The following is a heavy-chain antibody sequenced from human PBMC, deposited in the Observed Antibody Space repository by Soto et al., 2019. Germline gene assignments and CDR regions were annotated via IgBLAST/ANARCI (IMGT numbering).Heavy chain of an antibody. CDR1: GFTFSSYA. CDR2: ISGSGGST. D-gene: IGHD3-22*01. V-gene: IGHV3-23*01. CDR3: ANAKSPCYYDCSGYYYYFDY. Sequence: GGSLRLSCAASGFTFSSYAMSWVRQGPGKGLEWVSAISGSGGSTYYADSVKGRFTISRDNSKNTLYLQMNSLRAEDTAVYYCANAKSPCYYDCSGYYYYFDYWGQGTLVTVSS. J-gene: IGHJ4*02.